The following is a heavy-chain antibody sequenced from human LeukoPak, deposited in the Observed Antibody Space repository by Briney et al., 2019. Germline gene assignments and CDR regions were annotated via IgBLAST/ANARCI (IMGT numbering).Heavy chain of an antibody. CDR3: ARDGSGSLGFDY. CDR1: GGSISSYY. J-gene: IGHJ4*02. CDR2: IYTSGST. Sequence: SEALSLTCTVSGGSISSYYWSWIRQPAGKGLEWIGRIYTSGSTNYTPSLKSRVTISVDKSKNQFSLKLSSVTAADTAVYYCARDGSGSLGFDYWGQGTLVTVSS. V-gene: IGHV4-4*07. D-gene: IGHD3-10*01.